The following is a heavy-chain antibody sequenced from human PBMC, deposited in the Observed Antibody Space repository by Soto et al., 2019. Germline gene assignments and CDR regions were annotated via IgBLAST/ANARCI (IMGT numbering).Heavy chain of an antibody. V-gene: IGHV4-4*02. CDR3: ATGQVAGPQADAAYLEY. CDR2: IYHTGGR. Sequence: SETLSLTCFVSGDSINNTYWWSWVRQAPGKGLEWIGEIYHTGGRSYMPSLRGRITLSVDTSKNQFSLKLTSVTAADTAVYYCATGQVAGPQADAAYLEYWGLGLLVTVSS. D-gene: IGHD6-19*01. CDR1: GDSINNTYW. J-gene: IGHJ4*02.